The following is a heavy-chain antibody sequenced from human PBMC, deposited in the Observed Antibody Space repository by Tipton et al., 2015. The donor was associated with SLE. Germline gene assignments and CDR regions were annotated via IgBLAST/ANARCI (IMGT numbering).Heavy chain of an antibody. CDR1: GGSFSGYY. J-gene: IGHJ3*02. V-gene: IGHV4-34*01. D-gene: IGHD3-22*01. CDR3: SGDYYGSSATMTVGI. Sequence: TLSLTCAVYGGSFSGYYWSWVRQPPGKGLEWIGEINHSGSTNYNPSLKSRVTISVDTSKNQFSLKLSSVTAADTAVYYCSGDYYGSSATMTVGIWGQGTMVTVSS. CDR2: INHSGST.